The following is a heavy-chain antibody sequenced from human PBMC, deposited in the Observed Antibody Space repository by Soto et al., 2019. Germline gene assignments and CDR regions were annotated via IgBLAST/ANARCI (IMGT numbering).Heavy chain of an antibody. CDR1: GLTFSSYS. V-gene: IGHV3-21*01. D-gene: IGHD2-15*01. J-gene: IGHJ6*02. CDR2: ISSSSSYI. CDR3: ARDNVVVVAATGITYYYYYGMDV. Sequence: GGSLRLSCAASGLTFSSYSMNWVRQAPGKGLEWVSSISSSSSYIYYADSVKGRFTISRDNAKNSLYLQMNSLRAEDTAVYYCARDNVVVVAATGITYYYYYGMDVWGQGTTVTVS.